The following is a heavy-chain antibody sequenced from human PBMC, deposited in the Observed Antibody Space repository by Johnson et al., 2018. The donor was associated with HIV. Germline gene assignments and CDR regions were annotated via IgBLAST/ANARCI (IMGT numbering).Heavy chain of an antibody. D-gene: IGHD6-19*01. V-gene: IGHV3-11*04. CDR2: ISSSGSTI. CDR3: ARDQGSGWYSPHAFDI. J-gene: IGHJ3*02. Sequence: VQLVESGGGLVKPGGSLRLSCAASGFTFCDYYMSWIRQAPGKGLEWVSYISSSGSTIYYAASVKGRFTISRDNAKNSLYLQMNSLRAEDTAVYYCARDQGSGWYSPHAFDIWGQGTMVTVSS. CDR1: GFTFCDYY.